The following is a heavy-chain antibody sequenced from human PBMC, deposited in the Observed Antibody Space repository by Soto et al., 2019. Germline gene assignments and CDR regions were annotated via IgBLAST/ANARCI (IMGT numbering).Heavy chain of an antibody. V-gene: IGHV4-31*03. J-gene: IGHJ4*02. D-gene: IGHD5-18*01. CDR3: ARGGYRYGYTIFDY. Sequence: LSLTCTVSGGSISSPNFYWSWIRQHPGKGLEWIGHIYYNGTTYYNPTLKSRVSISVDTSKNQFSLKLSSVTAADTAVYYCARGGYRYGYTIFDYWGQGTLVTVSS. CDR2: IYYNGTT. CDR1: GGSISSPNFY.